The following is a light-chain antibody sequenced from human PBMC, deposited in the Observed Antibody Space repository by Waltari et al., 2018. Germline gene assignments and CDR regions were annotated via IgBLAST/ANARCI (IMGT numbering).Light chain of an antibody. J-gene: IGLJ3*02. CDR3: AAWDDSLNGRV. CDR1: RTNIENNA. CDR2: HDD. V-gene: IGLV1-36*01. Sequence: QSVLTQPPSVSGAPRQRVTISCSGSRTNIENNAVSWYQQVPGKAPKLLIYHDDLLPSGVSVRYSASKSGTSASLAISGLQSEDEADDYCAAWDDSLNGRVFGGGTKLTVL.